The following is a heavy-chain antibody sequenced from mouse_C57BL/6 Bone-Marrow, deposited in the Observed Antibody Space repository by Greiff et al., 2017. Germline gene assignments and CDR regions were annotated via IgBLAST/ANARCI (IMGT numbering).Heavy chain of an antibody. D-gene: IGHD2-4*01. J-gene: IGHJ3*01. CDR3: TTRAFYYDDDGGWFAY. CDR2: IDPENGDT. CDR1: GFNIKDDY. Sequence: EVQLQQSGAELVRPGASVKLSCTASGFNIKDDYMHWVKQRPEQGLEWIGWIDPENGDTEYASKFQGKATITADTSSNTAYLQLSSLTSEDTAVYYCTTRAFYYDDDGGWFAYWGQGTLVTVSA. V-gene: IGHV14-4*01.